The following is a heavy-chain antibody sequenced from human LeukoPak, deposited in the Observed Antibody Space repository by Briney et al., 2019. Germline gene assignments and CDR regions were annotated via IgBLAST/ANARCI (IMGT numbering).Heavy chain of an antibody. V-gene: IGHV4-59*01. CDR1: GGFISTYY. CDR2: IYYSGST. D-gene: IGHD3-22*01. J-gene: IGHJ4*02. Sequence: SETLSLTCTVSGGFISTYYWSWIRQPPEKGLEWIGFIYYSGSTYYNPSLESRVTISVDTSKNQFALKLTSVTAADTAIYYCARRYDTSGPFFDYWGQGTLVTVSS. CDR3: ARRYDTSGPFFDY.